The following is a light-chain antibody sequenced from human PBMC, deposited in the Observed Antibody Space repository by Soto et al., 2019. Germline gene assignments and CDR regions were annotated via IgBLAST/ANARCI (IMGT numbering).Light chain of an antibody. CDR2: EVS. CDR3: SSYTTSYTQV. Sequence: QSALTQPASVSGSPGQSITISCTGTSSDVGGYNYVSWYQHHPGKVPKLMIYEVSNRPLGISNSFSGSKSGNTASLTISGLRSEDEADYYCSSYTTSYTQVFGGGTKLTVL. J-gene: IGLJ2*01. CDR1: SSDVGGYNY. V-gene: IGLV2-14*01.